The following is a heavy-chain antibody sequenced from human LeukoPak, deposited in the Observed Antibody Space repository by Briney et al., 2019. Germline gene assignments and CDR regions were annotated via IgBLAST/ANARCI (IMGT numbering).Heavy chain of an antibody. CDR3: AMTDDILIASSY. CDR2: IYSAGTW. J-gene: IGHJ4*02. V-gene: IGHV3-53*01. Sequence: QAGGSLRLSCTVSGFSVSAIYLSWVRQVPGKGLQWVSGIYSAGTWFHAESLEGRLTVSRDFSKNILYLQMNSLRAEDTGVYYCAMTDDILIASSYWGQGTSVAVSS. D-gene: IGHD3-9*01. CDR1: GFSVSAIY.